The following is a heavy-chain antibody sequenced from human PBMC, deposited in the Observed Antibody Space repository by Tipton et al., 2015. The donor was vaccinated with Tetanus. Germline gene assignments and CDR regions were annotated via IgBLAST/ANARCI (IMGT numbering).Heavy chain of an antibody. Sequence: VQLVQSGGGLVQPGGSLRLSCAASGLTVSENYMSWVRQAPGKGLEWVSAISGSGGSTYYADSVKGRFTISRDNSKNTLYLQMNSLRAEDTAVYYCARSNSEEDYYYYGMDVWGQGTMVTVSS. CDR1: GLTVSENY. CDR3: ARSNSEEDYYYYGMDV. V-gene: IGHV3-23*04. J-gene: IGHJ6*02. D-gene: IGHD4-11*01. CDR2: ISGSGGST.